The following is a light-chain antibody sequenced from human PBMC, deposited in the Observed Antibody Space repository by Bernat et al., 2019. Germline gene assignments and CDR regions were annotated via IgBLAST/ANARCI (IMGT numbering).Light chain of an antibody. V-gene: IGLV6-57*04. J-gene: IGLJ3*02. CDR1: SGSIAGNY. Sequence: NFMLTQPHSGAESPGKTVTISCSRSSGSIAGNYVQWYQQRPGSAPTTVMYEDNQRPFGVPDRFSGSIDRSADSASLTISGLKTEEEADYCCQSYDSSVWVFGGGTKLTVL. CDR2: EDN. CDR3: QSYDSSVWV.